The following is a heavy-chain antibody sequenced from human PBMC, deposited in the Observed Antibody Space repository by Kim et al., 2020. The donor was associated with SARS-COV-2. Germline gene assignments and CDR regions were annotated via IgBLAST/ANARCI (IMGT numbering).Heavy chain of an antibody. CDR1: GFSFSSYS. D-gene: IGHD3-10*01. CDR2: ITSSSSTI. Sequence: GGSLRLSCAASGFSFSSYSMNWVRQAPGKGLEWVSYITSSSSTIYYADSVKGRFTISRDNAKNSLSLQMNSLRAEDTAVYYCARGTLFDPWGQGTLVTVSS. J-gene: IGHJ5*02. V-gene: IGHV3-48*04. CDR3: ARGTLFDP.